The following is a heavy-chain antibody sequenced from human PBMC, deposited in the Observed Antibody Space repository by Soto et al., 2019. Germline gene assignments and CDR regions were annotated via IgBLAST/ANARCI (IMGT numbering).Heavy chain of an antibody. CDR1: GFTFSSYW. CDR3: ASMVRGVIITTYGMGV. CDR2: INSDGSSI. D-gene: IGHD3-10*01. V-gene: IGHV3-74*01. J-gene: IGHJ6*02. Sequence: PGGSLRLSCASSGFTFSSYWMHWVRQAPGKGLVWVSRINSDGSSISYADSVKGRFTISRDNAKNTLYLQMNSLRAEDTAVYYCASMVRGVIITTYGMGVWGQGTTVTVSS.